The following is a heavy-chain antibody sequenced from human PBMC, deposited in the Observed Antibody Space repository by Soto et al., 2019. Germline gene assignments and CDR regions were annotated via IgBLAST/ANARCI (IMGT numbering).Heavy chain of an antibody. CDR2: ISVTPGIT. CDR1: GFTMSTYS. CDR3: SKWSGYGDL. V-gene: IGHV3-23*01. Sequence: EMQLLESGGGLVQPGGFLRLSCAASGFTMSTYSVTWVRQAPGKGLEWVSGISVTPGITFYADSVKGRFTISRDSSKNAVYLQMNSLRAEDTAMYFCSKWSGYGDLWGQGTLVTVSS. D-gene: IGHD5-12*01. J-gene: IGHJ4*02.